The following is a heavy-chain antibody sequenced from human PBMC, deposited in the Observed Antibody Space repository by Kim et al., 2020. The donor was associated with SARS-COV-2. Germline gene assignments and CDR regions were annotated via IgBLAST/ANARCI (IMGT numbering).Heavy chain of an antibody. CDR2: IWYDGSNK. CDR1: GFTFSSYG. Sequence: GGSLRLSCAASGFTFSSYGMHWVRQAPGKGLEWVAVIWYDGSNKYYADSVKGRFTISRDNSKNTLYLQMNSLRAEDTAVYYCARSVLQWLGRRNWFDPWGQGTLVTVSS. V-gene: IGHV3-33*01. D-gene: IGHD6-19*01. J-gene: IGHJ5*02. CDR3: ARSVLQWLGRRNWFDP.